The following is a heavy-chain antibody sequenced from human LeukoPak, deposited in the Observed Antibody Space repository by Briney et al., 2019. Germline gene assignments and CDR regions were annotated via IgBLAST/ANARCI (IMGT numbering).Heavy chain of an antibody. CDR3: ATDIRSGGWYGFDY. CDR1: GYTLTELS. CDR2: FDPEDGET. D-gene: IGHD6-19*01. Sequence: ASVKVSCKVSGYTLTELSMHWVRQAPGKGLEWMGGFDPEDGETIYAQKFQGRVTMTEDTSTDTAYMELSSLRSEDTAVYYCATDIRSGGWYGFDYWGQGTLVTVSS. V-gene: IGHV1-24*01. J-gene: IGHJ4*02.